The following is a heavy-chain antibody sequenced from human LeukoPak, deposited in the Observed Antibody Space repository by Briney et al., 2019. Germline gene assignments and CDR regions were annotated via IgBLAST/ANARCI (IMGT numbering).Heavy chain of an antibody. J-gene: IGHJ3*02. D-gene: IGHD3-22*01. Sequence: GGSLRLSCAASGFTFSSYDMHWVRQATGKGLEWVSAIGTAGDTYYPGSVMGRFTISRENAKNSLYLQMNSLRAGDTAVYYCARGPSYYYDSSGYAFDIWGQGTMVTVSS. V-gene: IGHV3-13*01. CDR1: GFTFSSYD. CDR2: IGTAGDT. CDR3: ARGPSYYYDSSGYAFDI.